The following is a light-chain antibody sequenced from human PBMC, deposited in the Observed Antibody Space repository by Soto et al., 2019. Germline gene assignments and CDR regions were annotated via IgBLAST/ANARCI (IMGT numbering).Light chain of an antibody. Sequence: QAVVTQPPSASGTPGQTVTISCSGSSSNIGLNDVHWYRQLSGPAPQILIYDTNQQATGVPDRFSGSRSGTSASLAIHGLQSEDEADYHGAAWDDSLNVPVFGGGTKLTVL. CDR1: SSNIGLND. CDR3: AAWDDSLNVPV. J-gene: IGLJ2*01. V-gene: IGLV1-44*01. CDR2: DTN.